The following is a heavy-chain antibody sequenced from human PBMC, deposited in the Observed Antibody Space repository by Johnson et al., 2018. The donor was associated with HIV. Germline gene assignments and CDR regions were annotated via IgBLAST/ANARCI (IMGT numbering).Heavy chain of an antibody. J-gene: IGHJ3*01. CDR2: ISYDGSDK. Sequence: QVQLVESGGGVVQSGRSLRLSCAASGFTFSTYWMSWVRQAPAKGLEWVAVISYDGSDKDYADSVKGRFTISRDSSKNTLYLQMNSLRIEDTAVYYCARGSRYTYDNDDVYLLQAFDVWGQGTVVTVSS. CDR1: GFTFSTYW. CDR3: ARGSRYTYDNDDVYLLQAFDV. V-gene: IGHV3-30*03. D-gene: IGHD3-16*01.